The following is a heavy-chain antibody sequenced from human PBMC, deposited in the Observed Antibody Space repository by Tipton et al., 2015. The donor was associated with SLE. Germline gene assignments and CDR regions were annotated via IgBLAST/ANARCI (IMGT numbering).Heavy chain of an antibody. CDR3: ARGRRDSSWYADY. CDR1: GYSISSGYY. V-gene: IGHV4-38-2*01. Sequence: TLSLTCAVSGYSISSGYYWGWIRQPPGKGLEWIGEINHSGSTNYNPSLKSRVTISVDTSKNQFSLKLSSVTAADTAVYYCARGRRDSSWYADYWGQGTLVTVSS. CDR2: INHSGST. J-gene: IGHJ4*02. D-gene: IGHD6-13*01.